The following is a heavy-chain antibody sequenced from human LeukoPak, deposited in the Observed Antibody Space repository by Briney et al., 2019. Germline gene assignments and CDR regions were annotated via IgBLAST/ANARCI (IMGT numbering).Heavy chain of an antibody. CDR3: AKDGAYSSGWYYGYYYYYMDV. J-gene: IGHJ6*03. V-gene: IGHV3-11*04. CDR2: ISSSGSTI. Sequence: GGSLRLSCAASGFTFSDYYMSWIRQAPGKGLEWVPYISSSGSTIYYADSVKGRFTISRDNAKNSLYLQMNSLRAEDTAVYYCAKDGAYSSGWYYGYYYYYMDVWGKGTTVTVSS. CDR1: GFTFSDYY. D-gene: IGHD6-19*01.